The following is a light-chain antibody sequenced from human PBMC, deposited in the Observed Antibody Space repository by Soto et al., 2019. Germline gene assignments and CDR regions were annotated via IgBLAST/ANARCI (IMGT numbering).Light chain of an antibody. V-gene: IGKV3-20*01. Sequence: EIVMTQSPATLSVSPGERATLSCRASQSVSNNLAWYQQKPGQAPRLLIYGASSRATGIPDRFSGGGSGTDFTLTISRLEPEDFAVYYCQQYGTSPWAFGQGTKVDIK. CDR1: QSVSNN. CDR2: GAS. CDR3: QQYGTSPWA. J-gene: IGKJ1*01.